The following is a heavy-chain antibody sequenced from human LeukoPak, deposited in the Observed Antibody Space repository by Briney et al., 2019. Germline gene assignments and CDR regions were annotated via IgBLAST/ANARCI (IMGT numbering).Heavy chain of an antibody. CDR1: GGSFSGYY. Sequence: KPSETLSLTCAVDGGSFSGYYSSWIRQPPGKGLEWIGEINHSGSTNYDPSLKSRVTISVDTSKNQFSLKLNSVTAADTAVYYCARHSSGWYTVDCWGQGTLVTVSS. CDR2: INHSGST. CDR3: ARHSSGWYTVDC. V-gene: IGHV4-34*01. J-gene: IGHJ4*02. D-gene: IGHD6-19*01.